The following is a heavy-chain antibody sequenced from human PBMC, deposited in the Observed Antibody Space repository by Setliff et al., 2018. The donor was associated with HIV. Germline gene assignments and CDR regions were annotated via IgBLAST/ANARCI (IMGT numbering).Heavy chain of an antibody. CDR3: ATDRDGWYNPHLYS. D-gene: IGHD6-19*01. CDR2: IWSGGEGN. V-gene: IGHV3-33*03. CDR1: GFTFSGYG. Sequence: LRLPCVASGFTFSGYGMHWVRQAPGKGLEWVAVIWSGGEGNHYADSVKGRFTISRDNVENTLYLEINSLRVEDTGVYYCATDRDGWYNPHLYSWGQGTLVTVSS. J-gene: IGHJ4*02.